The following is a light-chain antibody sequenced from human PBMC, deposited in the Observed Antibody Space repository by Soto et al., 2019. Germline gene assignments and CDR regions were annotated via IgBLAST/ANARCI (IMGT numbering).Light chain of an antibody. V-gene: IGKV3-15*01. Sequence: EIVMTQSPATLSVSPGERATLSCRASQSVKSNLAWYQQKPGQAPRLLIYGASTRATGIPARFSGSGSGTDFTLTISRLEPEDFAVYFCQQYVSSPMYTFGQGTKLEIK. CDR3: QQYVSSPMYT. CDR1: QSVKSN. CDR2: GAS. J-gene: IGKJ2*01.